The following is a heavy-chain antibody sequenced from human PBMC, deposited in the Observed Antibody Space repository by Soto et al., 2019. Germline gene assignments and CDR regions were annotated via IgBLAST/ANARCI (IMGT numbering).Heavy chain of an antibody. CDR1: GFTFSSYS. CDR2: ISSSSSYI. CDR3: ARVPLWFGELSSYFDY. D-gene: IGHD3-10*01. V-gene: IGHV3-21*01. Sequence: EVQLVESGGGLVKPGGSLRLSCAASGFTFSSYSMNWVRQAPGKGLEWVSSISSSSSYIYYADSVKGRFTISRDNAKNSLYLQMNSLRAEDTAVYYCARVPLWFGELSSYFDYWGQGTLVTVSS. J-gene: IGHJ4*02.